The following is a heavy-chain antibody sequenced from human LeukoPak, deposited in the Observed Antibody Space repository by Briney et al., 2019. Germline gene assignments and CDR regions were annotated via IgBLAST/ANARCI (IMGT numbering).Heavy chain of an antibody. D-gene: IGHD6-19*01. V-gene: IGHV3-23*01. CDR2: ISGSGGST. Sequence: PGGSLRLSCAASGFTFSSYAMSWVRQAPGKGLEWVSAISGSGGSTYYADSVKGRFTISRDNSKNTLYLQMNSPRAEATAEYYCAKVGSSGWYKAIDYWGHRTLVTVSS. CDR3: AKVGSSGWYKAIDY. J-gene: IGHJ4*01. CDR1: GFTFSSYA.